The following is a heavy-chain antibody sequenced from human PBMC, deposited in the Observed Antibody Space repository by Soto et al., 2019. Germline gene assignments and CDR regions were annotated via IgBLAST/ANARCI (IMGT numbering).Heavy chain of an antibody. CDR3: ARAWPSVDSYGSGVMDV. CDR1: GGSISSSNW. Sequence: QVQLQESGPGLVKPSGTLSVTCAVSGGSISSSNWWNWVRQPRGKGLERFGEIYHSGSTNYNPSLRSRVTISLAKSKNQFSLRVKSVTAADTAEYYCARAWPSVDSYGSGVMDVWGQGTTVTVSS. J-gene: IGHJ6*02. D-gene: IGHD5-18*01. V-gene: IGHV4-4*02. CDR2: IYHSGST.